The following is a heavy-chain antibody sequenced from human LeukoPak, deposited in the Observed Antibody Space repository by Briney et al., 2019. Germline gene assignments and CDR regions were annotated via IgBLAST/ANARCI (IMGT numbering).Heavy chain of an antibody. CDR2: INNDGSST. J-gene: IGHJ4*02. Sequence: GGSLRLSCAASGFTLSSYWMHWVRQASGKGLAWVSRINNDGSSTVYADSVKGRFTISRDNAKNTLYLQMTSLRPEDTAVYYCTRGLQGPDYWGQGTLVTVSP. V-gene: IGHV3-74*01. CDR1: GFTLSSYW. D-gene: IGHD5-24*01. CDR3: TRGLQGPDY.